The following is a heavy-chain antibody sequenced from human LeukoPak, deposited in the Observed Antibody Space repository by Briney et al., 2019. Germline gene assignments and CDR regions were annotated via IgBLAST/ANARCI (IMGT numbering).Heavy chain of an antibody. Sequence: SETLSLTCTVSGGSISSYYWSWIRQPPGKGLEWIGYIYYSGSTNYNPSLKSRVTISVDTSKNQFSLKLSSVTAADTAVYYCARAIAAAGTTYFDYWGQGTLVTVSS. CDR1: GGSISSYY. CDR2: IYYSGST. V-gene: IGHV4-59*01. CDR3: ARAIAAAGTTYFDY. D-gene: IGHD6-13*01. J-gene: IGHJ4*02.